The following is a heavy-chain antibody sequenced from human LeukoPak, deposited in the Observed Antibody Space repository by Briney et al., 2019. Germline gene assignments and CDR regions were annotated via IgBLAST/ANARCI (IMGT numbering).Heavy chain of an antibody. J-gene: IGHJ4*02. V-gene: IGHV4-30-4*01. D-gene: IGHD6-19*01. CDR1: GGSISSGDYY. CDR3: AREIAVAGTFDY. CDR2: IYYSGST. Sequence: SETLSLTCTVSGGSISSGDYYWSWIRQPPGKGLEWIGYIYYSGSTYYNPSLKSRVTISVDTSKNQFSLKLSSVTAADTAVYYCAREIAVAGTFDYWGQGTLVTVSS.